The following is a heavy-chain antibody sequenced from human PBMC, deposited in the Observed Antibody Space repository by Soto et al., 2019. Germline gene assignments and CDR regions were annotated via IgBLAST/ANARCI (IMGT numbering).Heavy chain of an antibody. V-gene: IGHV6-1*01. CDR1: GDSVSSNSAA. J-gene: IGHJ1*01. D-gene: IGHD1-26*01. CDR2: TYYRSKWYN. CDR3: ARDRTPYSGSYPEYFQH. Sequence: SQTLSLTCAISGDSVSSNSAAWNWIMQSPSRGLEWLGRTYYRSKWYNDYAVSVKSRITINPDTSKNQFSLQLNSVTPEDTAVYYCARDRTPYSGSYPEYFQHWGQGTLVTVSS.